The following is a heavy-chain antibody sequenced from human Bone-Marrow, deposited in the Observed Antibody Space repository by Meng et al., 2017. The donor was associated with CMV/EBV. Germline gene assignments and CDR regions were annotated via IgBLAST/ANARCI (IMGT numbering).Heavy chain of an antibody. V-gene: IGHV4-31*03. CDR1: GGSISSGGYY. CDR2: IYYSGST. CDR3: ARIDPRTYYYYGMDV. Sequence: SEPLSLTCTVSGGSISSGGYYWSWIRQHPGKGLEWIGYIYYSGSTYYNPSLKSRVTISVDTSKNQFSLKLSSVTAADTAVYYCARIDPRTYYYYGMDVWGQGTTVTVS. J-gene: IGHJ6*02.